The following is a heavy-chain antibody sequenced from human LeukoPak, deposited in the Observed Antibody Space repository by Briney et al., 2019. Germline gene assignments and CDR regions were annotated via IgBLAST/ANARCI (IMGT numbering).Heavy chain of an antibody. J-gene: IGHJ6*02. Sequence: ASVKVSCKASGYTFTSYGISWVRQAPGQGLEWMGWISAYNGNTKYAQKFQGRVTMTRDTSTSTAYMELRSLRSDDTAVYYCARGQYSSSWPGENYYYYYYGMDVWGQGTTVTVSS. CDR3: ARGQYSSSWPGENYYYYYYGMDV. CDR2: ISAYNGNT. D-gene: IGHD6-13*01. CDR1: GYTFTSYG. V-gene: IGHV1-18*01.